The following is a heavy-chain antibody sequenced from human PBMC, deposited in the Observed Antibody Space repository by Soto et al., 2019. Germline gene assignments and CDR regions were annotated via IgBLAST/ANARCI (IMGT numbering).Heavy chain of an antibody. CDR1: GYNISSYD. CDR3: ARPLRGITMVRFVDYRMDV. J-gene: IGHJ6*02. D-gene: IGHD3-10*01. CDR2: INPNSGGT. V-gene: IGHV1-2*04. Sequence: SVKVSCKASGYNISSYDIIWVRQAPGQGLEWMGWINPNSGGTNYAQKFQGWVTMTRDTSISTAYMELSRLRSDDTAVYYCARPLRGITMVRFVDYRMDVWGQGTTVAVSS.